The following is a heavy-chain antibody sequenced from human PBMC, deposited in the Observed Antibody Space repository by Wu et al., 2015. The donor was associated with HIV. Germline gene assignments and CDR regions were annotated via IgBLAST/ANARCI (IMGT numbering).Heavy chain of an antibody. Sequence: QLQLVQSGVEVKKPGASVKVSCQGSGYTFTSYGINWVRQAPGHGLEWMGWITAYSANTYYAQKFQGRVILTTDRSTSTAYMELKSPXSEDTATYYCARRLVLAGSASDLWGQGTMVTVSS. D-gene: IGHD3-9*01. J-gene: IGHJ3*01. CDR3: ARRLVLAGSASDL. CDR2: ITAYSANT. V-gene: IGHV1-18*01. CDR1: GYTFTSYG.